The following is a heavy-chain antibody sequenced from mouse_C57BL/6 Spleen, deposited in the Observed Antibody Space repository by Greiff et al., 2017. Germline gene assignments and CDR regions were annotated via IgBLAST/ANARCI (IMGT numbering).Heavy chain of an antibody. Sequence: QVQLQQSGAELVKPGASVKMSCKASGYTFTTYPIEWMKQNHGKSLEWIGNVHPYNDDTKYNEKFKGKATLTVEKSSSTVYLELSRLTSDDSAVYYGARGLNYYGSSYVGRYYFDYWGQGTTLTVSS. CDR3: ARGLNYYGSSYVGRYYFDY. V-gene: IGHV1-47*01. CDR1: GYTFTTYP. J-gene: IGHJ2*01. CDR2: VHPYNDDT. D-gene: IGHD1-1*01.